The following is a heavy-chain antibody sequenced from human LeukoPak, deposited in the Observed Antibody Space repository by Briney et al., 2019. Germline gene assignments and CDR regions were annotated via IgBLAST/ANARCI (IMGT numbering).Heavy chain of an antibody. D-gene: IGHD2-2*01. V-gene: IGHV3-23*01. CDR3: TRDHITSWQIDF. J-gene: IGHJ4*02. Sequence: PGGSLRLSCAASGLTFSSSGMTWVRQAPRKGLEWVSSISGSSGYTEYADSVKGRFTISRDNSKNTVSLQMNSLRVEDTAVYYCTRDHITSWQIDFWGQGTMVTVSS. CDR1: GLTFSSSG. CDR2: ISGSSGYT.